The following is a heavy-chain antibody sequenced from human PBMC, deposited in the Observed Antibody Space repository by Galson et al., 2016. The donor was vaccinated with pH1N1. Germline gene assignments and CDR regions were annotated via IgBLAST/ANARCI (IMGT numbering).Heavy chain of an antibody. CDR2: TYYRSKWYN. CDR3: ARGGFYYDSSGPSYGMDV. D-gene: IGHD3-22*01. Sequence: CAISGDSVSSNSAAWNRIRQSPSRGLEWLGRTYYRSKWYNDYAVSVKSRITINPDTSKNQFSLQLNSVTPEDTAVYYCARGGFYYDSSGPSYGMDVWGQGTTVTVSS. V-gene: IGHV6-1*01. CDR1: GDSVSSNSAA. J-gene: IGHJ6*02.